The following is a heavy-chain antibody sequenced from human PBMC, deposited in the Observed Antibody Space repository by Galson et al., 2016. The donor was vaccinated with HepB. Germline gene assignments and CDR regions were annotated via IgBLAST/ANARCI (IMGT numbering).Heavy chain of an antibody. CDR1: GFTFSDYT. CDR2: ISGSGGST. Sequence: SLRLSCAASGFTFSDYTINRVRQAPGKGLEWVSGISGSGGSTYYADSVKGRFTISRDNSKNTLYLQINSLRAEDTAVYYCAKVVGRFGSGGDAFDIWGQGTMVTVSS. V-gene: IGHV3-23*01. D-gene: IGHD3-10*01. J-gene: IGHJ3*02. CDR3: AKVVGRFGSGGDAFDI.